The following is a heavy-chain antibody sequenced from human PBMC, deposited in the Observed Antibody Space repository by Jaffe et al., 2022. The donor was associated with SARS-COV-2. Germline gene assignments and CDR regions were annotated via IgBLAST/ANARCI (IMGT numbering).Heavy chain of an antibody. Sequence: QVQLVQSGAEVKKPGASVKVSCKASGYTFTSYGISWVRQAPGQGLEWMGWISADTGYTNYAQKLQGRVTMTTDTSTSTAYMDLRSLRSDDTAVYYCARGPPTNYYYYYMDVWGKGTTVTVSS. CDR1: GYTFTSYG. J-gene: IGHJ6*03. CDR3: ARGPPTNYYYYYMDV. CDR2: ISADTGYT. V-gene: IGHV1-18*01.